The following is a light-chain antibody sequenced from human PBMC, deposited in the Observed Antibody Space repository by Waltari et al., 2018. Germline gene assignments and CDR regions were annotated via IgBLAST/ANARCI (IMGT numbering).Light chain of an antibody. V-gene: IGLV3-25*03. Sequence: SFVLTQPPSVSVSTGQTARITCSGEALSSQYFYSYQQMPGQAPLLLIFKDKERPSGIPERFSGSSSGTTVTLTITSVQAEDEADYFCQSADTSIANVVFGGGTKLTVL. CDR1: ALSSQY. J-gene: IGLJ3*02. CDR2: KDK. CDR3: QSADTSIANVV.